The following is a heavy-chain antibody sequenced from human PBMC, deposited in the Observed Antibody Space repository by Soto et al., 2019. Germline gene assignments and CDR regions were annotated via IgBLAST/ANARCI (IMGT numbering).Heavy chain of an antibody. CDR3: AKGFDYGDTNHIDH. D-gene: IGHD4-17*01. CDR2: ITNTGITT. Sequence: PGGSLRLSCAASGFDFCTHALTWVRQAPGKGLEWLSSITNTGITTHYADSVKGRFTISRENSRNTLHLQLNNLRVDDTAVYYCAKGFDYGDTNHIDHWGQGTLVTVSS. CDR1: GFDFCTHA. V-gene: IGHV3-23*01. J-gene: IGHJ4*02.